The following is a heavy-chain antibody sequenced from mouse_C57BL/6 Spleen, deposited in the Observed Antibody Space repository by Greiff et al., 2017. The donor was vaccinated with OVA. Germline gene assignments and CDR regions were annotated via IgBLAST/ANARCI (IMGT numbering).Heavy chain of an antibody. CDR2: IDPSESET. Sequence: QVQLQQPGAELVRPGSSVKLSCKASGYTFTSYWMHWVKQRPIQGLEWIGNIDPSESETHYNQKFKDKATLTVDKSSSTAYMQLSSLTSEDSAVYYCARFPTYYYGSSRGAYWGQGTLVTVSA. V-gene: IGHV1-52*01. CDR1: GYTFTSYW. CDR3: ARFPTYYYGSSRGAY. J-gene: IGHJ3*01. D-gene: IGHD1-1*01.